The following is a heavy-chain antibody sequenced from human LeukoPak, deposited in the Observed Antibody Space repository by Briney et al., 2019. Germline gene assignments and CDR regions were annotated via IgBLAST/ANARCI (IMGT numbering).Heavy chain of an antibody. CDR1: GFTFSIYS. CDR3: ANLVWGSQAET. V-gene: IGHV3-21*01. J-gene: IGHJ5*02. Sequence: PGGSLRLSCAASGFTFSIYSMNWVRQAPGKGLEWVSSISSNGNYIYYADSVKGRFTISRDNAKNSLYLQMNSLRAEDTAVYYCANLVWGSQAETWGQGPWSPSPQ. D-gene: IGHD3-16*01. CDR2: ISSNGNYI.